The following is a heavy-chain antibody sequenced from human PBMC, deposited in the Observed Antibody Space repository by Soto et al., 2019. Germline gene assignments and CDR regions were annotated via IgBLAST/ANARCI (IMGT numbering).Heavy chain of an antibody. Sequence: GGSLRLSCVASGFSFSTYAMSWVRQPPGKGLEWVSVISGSDGSTYYADSVKGRFTISRDNSKNTLYLQMNSLRAEDTAVYYCAKDMERDAWYEDYWGQGTLVTVSS. CDR3: AKDMERDAWYEDY. CDR2: ISGSDGST. J-gene: IGHJ4*02. CDR1: GFSFSTYA. V-gene: IGHV3-23*01. D-gene: IGHD6-13*01.